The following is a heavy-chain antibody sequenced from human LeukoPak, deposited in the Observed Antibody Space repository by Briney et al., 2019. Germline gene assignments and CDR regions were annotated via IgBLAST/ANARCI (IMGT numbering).Heavy chain of an antibody. D-gene: IGHD3/OR15-3a*01. V-gene: IGHV3-23*01. CDR2: IGGSGDTT. CDR3: AKSRRLGPSNTPNWYFDL. Sequence: PGGYLRLSCAASGFTFSSYAMSWVRQAPGKGLEWVSTIGGSGDTTFDADSVKGRFTISRDNSKYTLFLQMNSLGAEDTAVYYCAKSRRLGPSNTPNWYFDLWGRGTLVTVSS. CDR1: GFTFSSYA. J-gene: IGHJ2*01.